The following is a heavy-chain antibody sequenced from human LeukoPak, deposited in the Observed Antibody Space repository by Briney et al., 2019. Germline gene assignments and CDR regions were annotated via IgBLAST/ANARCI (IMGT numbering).Heavy chain of an antibody. J-gene: IGHJ4*02. CDR1: GFTFSSYA. V-gene: IGHV3-23*01. Sequence: GGSLRLSCAASGFTFSSYAMSWVRQAPGKGLEWVSATSGSGGSTYYADSVKGRFTISRDNSKNTLYLQMNSLRAEDTAVYYCAKDGTYSSGWYRRVDYWGQGTLVTVSS. D-gene: IGHD6-19*01. CDR2: TSGSGGST. CDR3: AKDGTYSSGWYRRVDY.